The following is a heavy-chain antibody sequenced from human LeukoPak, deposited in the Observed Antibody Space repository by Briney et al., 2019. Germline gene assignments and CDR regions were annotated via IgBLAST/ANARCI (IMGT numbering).Heavy chain of an antibody. Sequence: SMKVSCKASGGTFSSYAISWVRQAPGQGLEWMGGIIPIFGTANYAQKFQGRVTITADESTSTAYKELSSLRSEDTAVYYCARVVVPAAILGLDMASWRENYYYYMDVWGKGTTVTVSS. CDR3: ARVVVPAAILGLDMASWRENYYYYMDV. V-gene: IGHV1-69*01. D-gene: IGHD2-2*01. CDR2: IIPIFGTA. CDR1: GGTFSSYA. J-gene: IGHJ6*03.